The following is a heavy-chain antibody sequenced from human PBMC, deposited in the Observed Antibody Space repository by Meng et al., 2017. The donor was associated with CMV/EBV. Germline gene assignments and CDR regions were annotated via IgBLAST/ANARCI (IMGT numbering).Heavy chain of an antibody. Sequence: GGSLRLSCAASGFTFSSYWMSWVRQAPGKGLEWVANIKQDGSEKYYVDSVKGRFTISRDNAKNSLYLQMNSLRAEDTAVYYCARGQYYYDSAFDIWVQGTMVTVSS. J-gene: IGHJ3*02. CDR3: ARGQYYYDSAFDI. CDR1: GFTFSSYW. CDR2: IKQDGSEK. V-gene: IGHV3-7*01. D-gene: IGHD3-22*01.